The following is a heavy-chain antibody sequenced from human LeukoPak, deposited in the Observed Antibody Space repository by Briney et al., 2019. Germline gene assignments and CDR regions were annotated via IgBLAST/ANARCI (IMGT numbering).Heavy chain of an antibody. J-gene: IGHJ4*02. Sequence: PGGSLRLSCSASGFTFSSYAMHWVRQAPGKGLEYVSGISSNGGSTYYADSVKGRFAISGDNSKNTLYLQMSSLGAEDTAVYYCVKGGIAMVTSFDCWGQGTLVTVSS. CDR2: ISSNGGST. CDR3: VKGGIAMVTSFDC. V-gene: IGHV3-64D*06. D-gene: IGHD5-18*01. CDR1: GFTFSSYA.